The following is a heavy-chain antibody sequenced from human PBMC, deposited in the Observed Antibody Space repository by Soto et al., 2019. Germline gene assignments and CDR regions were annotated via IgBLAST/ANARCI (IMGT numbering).Heavy chain of an antibody. CDR1: GYSFINYW. CDR3: ARHHAPNYYDSGGYYYD. Sequence: EVQLVQSGAEVKQPGESLRISCKGSGYSFINYWISWVRQMPGKGLEWMGRIDPRDSYTNYSPSFQGHVTISGDKSISTAYLQWSSLRASDTAMYYCARHHAPNYYDSGGYYYDWGQGTLVTVSS. J-gene: IGHJ4*02. CDR2: IDPRDSYT. D-gene: IGHD3-22*01. V-gene: IGHV5-10-1*03.